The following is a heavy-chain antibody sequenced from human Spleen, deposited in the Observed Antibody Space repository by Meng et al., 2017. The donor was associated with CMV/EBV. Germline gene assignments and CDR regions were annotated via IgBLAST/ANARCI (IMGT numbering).Heavy chain of an antibody. V-gene: IGHV4-38-2*02. CDR3: ARGFTRFCGGNCYTDY. CDR1: GYSISSSYY. D-gene: IGHD2-21*01. CDR2: IYHSGST. Sequence: SETLSLTCTVSGYSISSSYYWGWIRQPPGKGLEWIGSIYHSGSTYYNPSLKSRVTISVDTSKNQFSLKLSSVTAADTAVYYCARGFTRFCGGNCYTDYWGQGTLVTVSS. J-gene: IGHJ4*02.